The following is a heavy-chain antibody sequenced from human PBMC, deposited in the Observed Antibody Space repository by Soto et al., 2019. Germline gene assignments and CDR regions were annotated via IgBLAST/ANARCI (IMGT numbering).Heavy chain of an antibody. CDR2: ISGNSGSI. CDR1: GFTFDDYA. Sequence: EVQLVESGGGLVQPGRSLRLSCAASGFTFDDYAMHWVRQAPGKGLEWVSGISGNSGSIGYADSVKGRFTISRDNAKNSMYLQMNSLRAEDTALYYCAKAMRGGHIVVVVAAPFDYWGQGTLVTVSS. CDR3: AKAMRGGHIVVVVAAPFDY. J-gene: IGHJ4*02. D-gene: IGHD2-15*01. V-gene: IGHV3-9*01.